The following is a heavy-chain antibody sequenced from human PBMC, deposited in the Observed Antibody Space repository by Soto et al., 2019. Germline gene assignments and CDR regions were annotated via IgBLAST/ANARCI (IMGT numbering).Heavy chain of an antibody. J-gene: IGHJ4*01. D-gene: IGHD6-19*01. CDR3: ARDRYSSGWYDIDY. CDR2: ICDDGSNK. CDR1: GFTFSSYG. Sequence: QVQLVESGGGVVQPGRSLRLSCAASGFTFSSYGMHWVRQAPGKGQGWVAVICDDGSNKYYADSVKGRFTISTDNSKNTPYLQMNSLRAEDTAVYYCARDRYSSGWYDIDYWGHGTLVTVSS. V-gene: IGHV3-33*01.